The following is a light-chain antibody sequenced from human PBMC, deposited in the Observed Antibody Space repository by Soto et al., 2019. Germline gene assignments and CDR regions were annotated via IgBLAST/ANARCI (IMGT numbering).Light chain of an antibody. CDR3: QQRSNWPWT. J-gene: IGKJ1*01. CDR2: DAS. V-gene: IGKV3-11*01. CDR1: QSVSSY. Sequence: EIVLTQSPATLSLSPGERATLSCGASQSVSSYLAWYQQKPGQAPRLLIYDASNRATGIPARFSGSGSGTXXTLXISSLEPEDFAVYYCQQRSNWPWTFGQGTKV.